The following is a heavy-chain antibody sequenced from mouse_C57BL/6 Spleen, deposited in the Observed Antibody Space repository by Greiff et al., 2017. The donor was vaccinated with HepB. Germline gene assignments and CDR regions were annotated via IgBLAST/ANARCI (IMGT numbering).Heavy chain of an antibody. V-gene: IGHV1-64*01. CDR1: GYTFTSYW. Sequence: QVQLQQPGAELVKPGASVKLSCKASGYTFTSYWMHWVKQRPGQGLEWIGMIHPNSGSTNYNEKFKSKATLTVAKSSSTAYMQLSSLTSEDSAVYYCARDGYYEGYYAMDYWGQGTSVTVSS. D-gene: IGHD2-3*01. CDR3: ARDGYYEGYYAMDY. CDR2: IHPNSGST. J-gene: IGHJ4*01.